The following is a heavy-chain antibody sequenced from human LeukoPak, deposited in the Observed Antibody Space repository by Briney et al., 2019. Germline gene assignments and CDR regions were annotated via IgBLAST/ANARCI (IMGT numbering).Heavy chain of an antibody. D-gene: IGHD3-22*01. Sequence: GGSLRLSCAASGFTFSTYWTSWVRQAPGKGLEWVANIKQDGSEKYYVDSVKGRFTISRDNAKNSLYLQTNSLRAEDTAVYYCARVNGYYYDTSDPGYYFDYWGQGTLVTVSS. CDR3: ARVNGYYYDTSDPGYYFDY. CDR1: GFTFSTYW. V-gene: IGHV3-7*01. CDR2: IKQDGSEK. J-gene: IGHJ4*02.